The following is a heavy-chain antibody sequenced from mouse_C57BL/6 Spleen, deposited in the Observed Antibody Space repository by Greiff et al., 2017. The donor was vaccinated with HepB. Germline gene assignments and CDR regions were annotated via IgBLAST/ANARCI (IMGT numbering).Heavy chain of an antibody. V-gene: IGHV3-6*01. CDR2: ISYDGSN. CDR1: GYSITSGYY. D-gene: IGHD3-2*02. J-gene: IGHJ1*03. Sequence: EVKLVESGPGLVKPSQSLSLTCSVTGYSITSGYYWNWIRQFPGNKLEWMGYISYDGSNNYNPSLKNRISITRDTSKNQFFLKLNSVTTEDTATYYCARGRAQAWYFDVWGTGTTVTVSS. CDR3: ARGRAQAWYFDV.